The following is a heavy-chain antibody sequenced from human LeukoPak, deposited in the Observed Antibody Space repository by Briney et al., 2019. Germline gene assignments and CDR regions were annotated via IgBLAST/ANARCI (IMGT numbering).Heavy chain of an antibody. V-gene: IGHV1-24*01. Sequence: GASVKVSCKVSGYTFTELSMHWVRQAPGKGLEWMGGFDPEDGETIYAQEFQGRVTMTEDTSTDTAYMELSSLRSEETAVYYCATDRGYSSGSPYNWFDPWGQGTLVTVSS. CDR2: FDPEDGET. CDR1: GYTFTELS. D-gene: IGHD6-19*01. J-gene: IGHJ5*02. CDR3: ATDRGYSSGSPYNWFDP.